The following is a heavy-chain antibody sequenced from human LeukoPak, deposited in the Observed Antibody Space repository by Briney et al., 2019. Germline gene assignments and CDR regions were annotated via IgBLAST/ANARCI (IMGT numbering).Heavy chain of an antibody. Sequence: GGSLRLSCAGSGFTFSSSAMTWVRQAPGKGLEWVSAISASGSTIYYADSVKGRLTISRDNSRNTLFLQMNSLRADDTAVYYCAKGGGYCSSTNCYSAYWGQGTLVTVSS. CDR2: ISASGSTI. J-gene: IGHJ4*02. V-gene: IGHV3-23*01. CDR1: GFTFSSSA. D-gene: IGHD2-2*02. CDR3: AKGGGYCSSTNCYSAY.